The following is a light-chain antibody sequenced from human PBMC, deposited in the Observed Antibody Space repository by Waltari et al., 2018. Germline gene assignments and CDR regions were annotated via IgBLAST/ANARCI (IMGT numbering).Light chain of an antibody. Sequence: DIVMTQSPDSLAVSLGERATINCKSSQNVVFSSNNKNYLAWYQQKPGQPPRLLIYWPCTRASGVPDRFSGSGSGTDFTLTISSLQAEDVAVYYCQQYHSAPRTFGQGTKVEIK. CDR1: QNVVFSSNNKNY. J-gene: IGKJ1*01. V-gene: IGKV4-1*01. CDR2: WPC. CDR3: QQYHSAPRT.